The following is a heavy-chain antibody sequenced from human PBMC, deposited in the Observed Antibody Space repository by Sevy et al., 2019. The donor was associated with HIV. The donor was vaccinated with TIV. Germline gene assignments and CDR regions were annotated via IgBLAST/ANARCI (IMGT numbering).Heavy chain of an antibody. J-gene: IGHJ6*02. Sequence: GGSLRLSCAASGFTFSSYSMNWVRQAPGKGLEWVSYISSSSSTIYYADSVKGRFTISRDNAKNSLYLQMNSLRDEDTAGYYCASVFSNYYYYGMDVWGQGTTVTVSS. CDR1: GFTFSSYS. CDR2: ISSSSSTI. CDR3: ASVFSNYYYYGMDV. D-gene: IGHD3-16*01. V-gene: IGHV3-48*02.